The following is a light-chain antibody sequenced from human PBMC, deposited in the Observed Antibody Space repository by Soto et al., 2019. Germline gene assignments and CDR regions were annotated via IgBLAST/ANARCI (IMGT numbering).Light chain of an antibody. CDR3: QHYGSSPPYT. CDR2: GAS. J-gene: IGKJ2*01. V-gene: IGKV3-20*01. CDR1: RSVSSSY. Sequence: IVLTQSPDTLSLSPGERATLYCRASRSVSSSYLAWYQHKAGQAPRLLISGASNRATDIPDRFSGSASGTDFTLTISILEPEDFAVYYCQHYGSSPPYTFVQGPMLEIK.